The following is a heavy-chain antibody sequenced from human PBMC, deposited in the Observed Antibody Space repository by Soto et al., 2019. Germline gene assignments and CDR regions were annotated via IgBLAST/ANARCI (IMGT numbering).Heavy chain of an antibody. Sequence: ASVKVSCKASGYIFSNYYIHWVRQAPGQGLEWMGVFNPSGDATHYAQSFQGRVSVTRDTSTSTVYMELSTLTSEDTAVYYCARRGMSKIGFDTWGQGTMVTVSS. V-gene: IGHV1-46*01. CDR1: GYIFSNYY. J-gene: IGHJ3*02. CDR2: FNPSGDAT. CDR3: ARRGMSKIGFDT. D-gene: IGHD3-10*01.